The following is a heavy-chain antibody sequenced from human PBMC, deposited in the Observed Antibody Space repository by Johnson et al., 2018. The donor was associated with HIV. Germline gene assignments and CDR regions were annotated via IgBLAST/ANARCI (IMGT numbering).Heavy chain of an antibody. CDR2: IYSGGNT. CDR1: GFSVSNNY. CDR3: ARDGESQQLQLGDALDV. V-gene: IGHV3-66*01. J-gene: IGHJ3*01. Sequence: VQLVESGGGLVQPGGSLTLSCGASGFSVSNNYMNWVRQAPGKGLEWVSIIYSGGNTYYADSVRGRFTISRDNSKNILYLQMSSLRAEDTAIYYCARDGESQQLQLGDALDVWGQGTMVTVSS. D-gene: IGHD6-13*01.